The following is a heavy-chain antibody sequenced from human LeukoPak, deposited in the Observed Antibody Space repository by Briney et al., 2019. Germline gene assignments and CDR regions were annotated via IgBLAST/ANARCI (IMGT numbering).Heavy chain of an antibody. J-gene: IGHJ6*02. V-gene: IGHV1-2*06. CDR3: AREQPADNYYGMDV. CDR2: INPNSGGT. CDR1: GYTFTGYY. Sequence: GASVKVSCKVSGYTFTGYYMHWVRQAPGQGLEWMGRINPNSGGTSYAQKFQGRVTMTRDTSNSTAYMELSSLRSDDTAVYYCAREQPADNYYGMDVWGQGTTVTVS. D-gene: IGHD2-2*01.